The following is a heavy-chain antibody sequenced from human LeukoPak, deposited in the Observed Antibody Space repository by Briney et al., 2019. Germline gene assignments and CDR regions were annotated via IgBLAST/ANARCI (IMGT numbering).Heavy chain of an antibody. D-gene: IGHD6-13*01. J-gene: IGHJ5*02. CDR3: ARVFEQQLVQKLYNWFDP. Sequence: ASVNVTCLASRYTVISYGISWVRQARGQGLEGMGCISAYNGNTNYAQKLQGRVTMTTDTSTSTAYMELRSLRADDTAVYYCARVFEQQLVQKLYNWFDPWGQGTLVTVSS. CDR1: RYTVISYG. V-gene: IGHV1-18*01. CDR2: ISAYNGNT.